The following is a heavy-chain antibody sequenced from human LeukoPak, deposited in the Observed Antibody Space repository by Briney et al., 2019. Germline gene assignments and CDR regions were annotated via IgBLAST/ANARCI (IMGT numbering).Heavy chain of an antibody. CDR3: AKDGSGEYSSPPPYFDY. D-gene: IGHD6-13*01. CDR1: GFTFSSYG. V-gene: IGHV3-30*02. Sequence: GGSLRLSCAASGFTFSSYGMHWVRQAPGKGLEWVAFIRYDGSNKYYADSVKGRFTISRDNSKNTLYLQMNSLRAEDTAVYYCAKDGSGEYSSPPPYFDYWGQGTLVTVSS. J-gene: IGHJ4*02. CDR2: IRYDGSNK.